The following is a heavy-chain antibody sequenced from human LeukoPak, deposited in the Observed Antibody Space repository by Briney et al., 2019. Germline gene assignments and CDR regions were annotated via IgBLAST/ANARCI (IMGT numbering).Heavy chain of an antibody. CDR2: INAGNGNT. CDR3: ARSVYSSGWGFDY. Sequence: ASVKVSCKVSGYTLTELSMHWVRQAPGQRLEWMGWINAGNGNTKYSQKFQGRVTITRDTSASTAYMELSSLRSEDTAVYYCARSVYSSGWGFDYWGQGTLVTVSS. CDR1: GYTLTELS. D-gene: IGHD6-19*01. J-gene: IGHJ4*02. V-gene: IGHV1-3*01.